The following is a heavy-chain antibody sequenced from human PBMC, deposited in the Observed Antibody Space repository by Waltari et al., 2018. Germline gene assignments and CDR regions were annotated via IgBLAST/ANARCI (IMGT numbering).Heavy chain of an antibody. CDR3: ARKMRNGGTFDY. D-gene: IGHD1-1*01. Sequence: QVQLQQWGAGLLKPSATLSLTCAVYGGSFSGYYWSWIRQPPGKGLEWIGEINHSGITNYNPSLKSRVTISVDTSKNQFSLKLSSVTAADTAVYYCARKMRNGGTFDYWGQGTLVTVSS. CDR2: INHSGIT. V-gene: IGHV4-34*01. J-gene: IGHJ4*02. CDR1: GGSFSGYY.